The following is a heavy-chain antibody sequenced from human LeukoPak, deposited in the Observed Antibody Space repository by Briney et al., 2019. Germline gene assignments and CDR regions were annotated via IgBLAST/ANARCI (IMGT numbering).Heavy chain of an antibody. J-gene: IGHJ3*02. CDR2: IYSGGST. CDR3: ARVVASSNAFDI. CDR1: GFTVSSNY. V-gene: IGHV3-66*02. D-gene: IGHD2-15*01. Sequence: PGGSLRLSCAASGFTVSSNYMSWVRQAPGKGLEWVPVIYSGGSTYYADSVKGRFTISRDNSKNTLYLQMNSLRAEDTAVYYCARVVASSNAFDIWGQGTMVTVSS.